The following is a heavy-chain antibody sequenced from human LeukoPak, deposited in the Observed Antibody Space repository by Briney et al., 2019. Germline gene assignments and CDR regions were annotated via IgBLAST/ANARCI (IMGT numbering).Heavy chain of an antibody. CDR2: IYYTGSS. D-gene: IGHD3-10*01. Sequence: PSETLSLTCTVSGGSISSSSYYWSWIRQPPGKGLEWIAYIYYTGSSNYNPSLKSRVTISVDTSKNQFSLKLSSVTAADTAVYYCARVGAYNWFDPWGQGTLVTVSS. J-gene: IGHJ5*02. V-gene: IGHV4-61*01. CDR1: GGSISSSSYY. CDR3: ARVGAYNWFDP.